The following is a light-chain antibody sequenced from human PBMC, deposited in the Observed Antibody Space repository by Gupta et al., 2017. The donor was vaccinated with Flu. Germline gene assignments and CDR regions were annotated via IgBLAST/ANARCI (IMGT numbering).Light chain of an antibody. CDR3: AAWDDNMSGRV. CDR2: RNN. Sequence: QSVLTQPPSASGTPGQRVTLSCSGSSSNIRSNYVYWYQQHPGTAPTLLIVRNNQRTSGAPDRFSGSKSGTSISPAISVLRSEDEADYYCAAWDDNMSGRVFGGGTKLTVL. J-gene: IGLJ3*02. CDR1: SSNIRSNY. V-gene: IGLV1-47*01.